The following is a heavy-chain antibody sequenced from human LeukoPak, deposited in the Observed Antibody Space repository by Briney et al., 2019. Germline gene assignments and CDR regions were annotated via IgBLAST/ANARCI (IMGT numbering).Heavy chain of an antibody. V-gene: IGHV4-59*01. CDR3: ARLIWFGSASDI. D-gene: IGHD3-10*01. CDR2: IYYSGST. CDR1: GGSISSYY. J-gene: IGHJ3*02. Sequence: SETLSLTCTVSGGSISSYYWSWIRQPPGKGLEWIGYIYYSGSTNYNPSLKSRVTISVDTSKNQFSLKLSSVTAADTAVYYCARLIWFGSASDIWGQGTMVTVSS.